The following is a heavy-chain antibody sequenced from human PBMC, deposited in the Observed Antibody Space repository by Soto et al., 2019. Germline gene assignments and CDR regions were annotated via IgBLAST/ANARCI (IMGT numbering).Heavy chain of an antibody. J-gene: IGHJ6*02. CDR1: GFSLTTGGMG. Sequence: QITLKESGPTLVKPTQTLTLACTFSGFSLTTGGMGVGWIRQPPGKAPEWLALIYWDGDRRYRPSLMSRLTIAKDTSKTPVVLTRTNMDPVDTATYYCVHSRCGGDCLQSYSSHYYYGMDIWGQGTTVTVSS. V-gene: IGHV2-5*02. CDR3: VHSRCGGDCLQSYSSHYYYGMDI. D-gene: IGHD2-21*02. CDR2: IYWDGDR.